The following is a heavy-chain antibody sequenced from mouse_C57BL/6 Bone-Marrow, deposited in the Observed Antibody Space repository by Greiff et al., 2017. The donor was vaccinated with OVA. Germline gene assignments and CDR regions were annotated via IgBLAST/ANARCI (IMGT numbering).Heavy chain of an antibody. CDR2: IHPNSGST. D-gene: IGHD1-1*01. CDR3: AREGYYYYYFDY. J-gene: IGHJ2*01. CDR1: GYTFTSYW. V-gene: IGHV1-64*01. Sequence: QVQLKQPGAELVKPGASVKLSCKASGYTFTSYWMHWVKQRPGQGLEWIGMIHPNSGSTNYNEKFKSKATLTVDKSSSTAYMQLSSLTSEDSAVYYCAREGYYYYYFDYWGQGTTLTVSS.